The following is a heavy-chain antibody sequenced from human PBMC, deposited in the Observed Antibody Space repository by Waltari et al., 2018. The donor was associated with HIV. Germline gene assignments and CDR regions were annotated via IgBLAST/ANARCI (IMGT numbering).Heavy chain of an antibody. V-gene: IGHV3-33*01. Sequence: VEVVESGGGVVQPGGSVRPSCAASRFTVSSFGMHWLRQAPGKGLEWVAVIWYDGTNKYYGDSVKGRFTISRDNSKDMVYLQMDSLRVEDTGVYYCARDRRSTVIGPDYWGQGTVVVVSS. J-gene: IGHJ4*02. D-gene: IGHD4-17*01. CDR1: RFTVSSFG. CDR3: ARDRRSTVIGPDY. CDR2: IWYDGTNK.